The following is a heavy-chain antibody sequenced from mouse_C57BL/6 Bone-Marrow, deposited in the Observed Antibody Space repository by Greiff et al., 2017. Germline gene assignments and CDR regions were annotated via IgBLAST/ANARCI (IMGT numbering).Heavy chain of an antibody. V-gene: IGHV1-69*01. Sequence: QVQLQQPGAELVMPGASVKLSCKASGYTFTSYWMHWVKQRPGQGLEWIGEIDPSDSYTKYNQKFKGKSTLTVDKSSSTAYMKLSSLTSEDSAVYYGARDGYYDGSTGFDYWGQGTTLTVSS. D-gene: IGHD1-1*01. J-gene: IGHJ2*01. CDR2: IDPSDSYT. CDR1: GYTFTSYW. CDR3: ARDGYYDGSTGFDY.